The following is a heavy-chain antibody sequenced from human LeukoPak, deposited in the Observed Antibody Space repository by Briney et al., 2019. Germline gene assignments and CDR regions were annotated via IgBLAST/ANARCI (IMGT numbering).Heavy chain of an antibody. CDR3: EAAGGSNWYIY. Sequence: SVKVSCTAFGDNFNNYVISWVRQAPGQGLEWMGGIIPVFGTVKYAQKFQGRVTITADESTSTAYMELDSLKSSDTALYFCEAAGGSNWYIYWGQGTRVTVSS. CDR1: GDNFNNYV. CDR2: IIPVFGTV. V-gene: IGHV1-69*13. J-gene: IGHJ4*02. D-gene: IGHD6-13*01.